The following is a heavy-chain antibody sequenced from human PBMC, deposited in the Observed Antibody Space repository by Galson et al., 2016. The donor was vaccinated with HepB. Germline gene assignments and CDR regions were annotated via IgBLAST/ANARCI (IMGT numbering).Heavy chain of an antibody. Sequence: SLRLSCAASGFTFSSYVMYWVRQAPGKGLDYVSAISSNGGTTYYADSVKGRFTISRDNSKNTLYLQMSSLRAEDTAVHYCVKMYTKYAYYYYGMDVWGQGTTVTVSS. J-gene: IGHJ6*02. V-gene: IGHV3-64D*06. CDR3: VKMYTKYAYYYYGMDV. CDR2: ISSNGGTT. D-gene: IGHD1-1*01. CDR1: GFTFSSYV.